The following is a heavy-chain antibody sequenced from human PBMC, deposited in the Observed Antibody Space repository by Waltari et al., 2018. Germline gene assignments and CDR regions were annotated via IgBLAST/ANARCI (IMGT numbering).Heavy chain of an antibody. CDR3: ARERHRLMEVGYLMALDP. J-gene: IGHJ5*02. CDR1: GYPFSDFG. V-gene: IGHV1-18*01. D-gene: IGHD3-3*01. Sequence: QAQLVQSGAEVKKPGASVKVSCRASGYPFSDFGISWVRQAPGQGLEWMGWISANNGNTNLAQKFHGRLIMTKDTFTATVYMELNYLTSDDTAVYYCARERHRLMEVGYLMALDPWGQGALVTVSS. CDR2: ISANNGNT.